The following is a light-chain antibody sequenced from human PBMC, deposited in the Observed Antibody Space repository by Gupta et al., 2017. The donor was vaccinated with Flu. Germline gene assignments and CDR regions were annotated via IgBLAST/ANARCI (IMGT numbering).Light chain of an antibody. CDR1: SSKIGAGFD. V-gene: IGLV1-40*01. Sequence: QSVLTQPHSVSGAPGQRVTISCSVSSSKIGAGFDVPWYQHLPGTAPKLLIYGNSNRLSGVPDRFSGSKSGTTASLAITGLQAEEEADYYGQSFDNSLSGSVFGGGTKLTVL. CDR3: QSFDNSLSGSV. J-gene: IGLJ3*02. CDR2: GNS.